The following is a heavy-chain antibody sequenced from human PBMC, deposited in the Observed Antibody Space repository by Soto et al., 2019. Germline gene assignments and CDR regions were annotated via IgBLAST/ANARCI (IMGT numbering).Heavy chain of an antibody. V-gene: IGHV3-73*01. CDR2: IRSKANSYAT. Sequence: EVQLVESGGGLVQPGGSLKLSCAASGFTFSGSAMHWVRQASGKGLEWVGRIRSKANSYATAYAASVKGRFTISRDDSXXTAYLQMNSLKTEDTAVYYCTSPGPRDAGSYRLHLWGRGTLVTVSS. CDR3: TSPGPRDAGSYRLHL. J-gene: IGHJ2*01. D-gene: IGHD1-26*01. CDR1: GFTFSGSA.